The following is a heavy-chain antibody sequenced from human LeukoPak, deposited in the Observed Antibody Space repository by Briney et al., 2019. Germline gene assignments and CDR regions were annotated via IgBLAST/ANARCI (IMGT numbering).Heavy chain of an antibody. J-gene: IGHJ3*02. CDR1: GGTFSSYA. CDR2: IIPIFGTA. V-gene: IGHV1-69*13. Sequence: VASVKVSCKASGGTFSSYAISWVRQAPGEGLEWMGGIIPIFGTANYAQKFQDRVTITADESTSTAYMEPSSLKSEDTAVYYCARDGHCSGGACYPFGFDIWGQGTMVTVSS. CDR3: ARDGHCSGGACYPFGFDI. D-gene: IGHD2-15*01.